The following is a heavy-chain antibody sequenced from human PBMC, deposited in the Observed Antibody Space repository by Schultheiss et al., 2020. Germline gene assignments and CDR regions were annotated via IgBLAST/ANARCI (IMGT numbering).Heavy chain of an antibody. V-gene: IGHV4-59*06. D-gene: IGHD4-17*01. CDR1: GGSISSYY. Sequence: SETLSLTCTVSGGSISSYYWSWIRQPPGKGLEWIGYIYYSGCTFYNPSLKSRVTISVNTSRNHFSLNLNSVTAADTAVYFCARADYGNSSTYLYHGLDVWGQGTTVTVSS. J-gene: IGHJ6*02. CDR3: ARADYGNSSTYLYHGLDV. CDR2: IYYSGCT.